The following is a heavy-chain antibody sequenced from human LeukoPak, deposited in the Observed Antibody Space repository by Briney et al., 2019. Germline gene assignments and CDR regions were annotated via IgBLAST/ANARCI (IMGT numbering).Heavy chain of an antibody. CDR2: IYYSGST. CDR1: GGSISSYY. D-gene: IGHD1-1*01. J-gene: IGHJ6*03. V-gene: IGHV4-59*08. Sequence: SETLSLTCTVSGGSISSYYWSWIRQPPGKGLEWIGYIYYSGSTNYNPSLKSRVTISVDTSKNQFSLKLSSVTAADTAVYYCARRTGGYYYYYYYMDVWGKGTTVTVSS. CDR3: ARRTGGYYYYYYYMDV.